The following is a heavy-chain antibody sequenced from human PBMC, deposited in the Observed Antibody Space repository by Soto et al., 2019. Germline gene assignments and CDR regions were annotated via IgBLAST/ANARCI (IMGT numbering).Heavy chain of an antibody. CDR3: VRVNTIFGVVPPGMDV. CDR1: GFTFSSYG. D-gene: IGHD3-3*01. CDR2: IWYDGSNK. Sequence: GGSLRLACTASGFTFSSYGMHWVRQAPGKGLGWVAVIWYDGSNKYYADSVKGRFTISRDNSKNTLYLQMNSLRAEDTAVYYCVRVNTIFGVVPPGMDVGGQGTRVPVSS. J-gene: IGHJ6*02. V-gene: IGHV3-33*01.